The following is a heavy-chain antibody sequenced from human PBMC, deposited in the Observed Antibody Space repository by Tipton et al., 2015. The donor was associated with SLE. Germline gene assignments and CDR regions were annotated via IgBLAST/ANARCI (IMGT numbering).Heavy chain of an antibody. J-gene: IGHJ4*02. Sequence: SLRLSCAASGFTFSSYNMNWVRQTPGKGLEWVSAISGSGVSTYYADSVKGRFTISRDNSKNTLYLQMNSLRAEDTAVYYCAKDPLFYGSGSFFDYWGQGTLVTVSS. CDR1: GFTFSSYN. CDR3: AKDPLFYGSGSFFDY. D-gene: IGHD3-10*01. CDR2: ISGSGVST. V-gene: IGHV3-23*01.